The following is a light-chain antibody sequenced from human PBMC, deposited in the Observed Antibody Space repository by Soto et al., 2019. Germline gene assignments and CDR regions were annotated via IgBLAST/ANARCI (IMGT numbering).Light chain of an antibody. Sequence: QLVLTQPASVSGSPGQSITISCTGTSSDVGSYNLVSWYQQHPGKAPKLMIYEVSKRPSGVSNRFSGSKSGNTASLTISGLQAEDEADSYCCSYAGSSTYVFGTGTKVTVL. CDR1: SSDVGSYNL. CDR3: CSYAGSSTYV. V-gene: IGLV2-23*02. CDR2: EVS. J-gene: IGLJ1*01.